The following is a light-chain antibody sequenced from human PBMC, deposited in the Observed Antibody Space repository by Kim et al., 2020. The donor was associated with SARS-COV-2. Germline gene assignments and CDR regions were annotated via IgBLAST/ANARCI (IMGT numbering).Light chain of an antibody. CDR3: QLDNSDQYN. Sequence: DIQMTQSPSTLSASVGARVTITCRASQSISTWLAWYQQKPGKAPKVLIYAASSLASGVPSSFSGTGSGTEFTLTISSLQPDDFATYYCQLDNSDQYNFGEGTKLEI. V-gene: IGKV1-5*01. J-gene: IGKJ2*01. CDR1: QSISTW. CDR2: AAS.